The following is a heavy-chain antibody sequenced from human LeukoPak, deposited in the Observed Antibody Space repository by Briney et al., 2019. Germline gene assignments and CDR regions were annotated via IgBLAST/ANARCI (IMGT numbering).Heavy chain of an antibody. CDR2: ISGSGGST. J-gene: IGHJ6*04. Sequence: GGSLRLSCAASGFTFSSYAMSWDRQAPGKGLEWVSAISGSGGSTYYADSVKGRFTTSRDNSKNTLYLQMNSLRAEDTAVYYCAKAIVVVVAAKSYYYYGMDVWGKGTTVTVSS. D-gene: IGHD2-15*01. V-gene: IGHV3-23*01. CDR1: GFTFSSYA. CDR3: AKAIVVVVAAKSYYYYGMDV.